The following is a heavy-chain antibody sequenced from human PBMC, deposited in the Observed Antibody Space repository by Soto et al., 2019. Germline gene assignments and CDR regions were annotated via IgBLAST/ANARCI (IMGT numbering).Heavy chain of an antibody. CDR3: ARSRHGSGSYTHFYYGLDV. D-gene: IGHD3-10*01. CDR1: GFTFISYA. V-gene: IGHV3-30-3*01. CDR2: ISFDGGTE. Sequence: QVQLVESGGGVVQPGRSLRLSCGASGFTFISYAMHWVRQAPGKGLEWVAGISFDGGTEYYADSVKGRFTISRDNSKNTVYLQLNSLGSEDTAVYYCARSRHGSGSYTHFYYGLDVWGQGTTVTVSS. J-gene: IGHJ6*02.